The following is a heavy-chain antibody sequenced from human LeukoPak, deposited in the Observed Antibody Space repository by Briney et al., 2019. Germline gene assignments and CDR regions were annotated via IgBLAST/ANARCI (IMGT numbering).Heavy chain of an antibody. CDR1: GFTFSSYC. D-gene: IGHD6-6*01. CDR2: ITSSSSYI. V-gene: IGHV3-21*01. J-gene: IGHJ4*02. Sequence: KPGGSLRLSCAASGFTFSSYCMNWVRQAPGKGLEWVSSITSSSSYIYYADSVKGRFTISRDNAKNSLYLQMNSLRAEDTAVYYCARSYSSSRGTFDYWGQGTLVTVSS. CDR3: ARSYSSSRGTFDY.